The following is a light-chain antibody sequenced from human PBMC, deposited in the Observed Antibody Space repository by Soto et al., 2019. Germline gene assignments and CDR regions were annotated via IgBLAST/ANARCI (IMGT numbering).Light chain of an antibody. CDR3: QQYYSIPPT. Sequence: DIVMTQSPDSLAVSLGERATINCKSSQSILYNSNNKNYLAWYQQKPGQPPKLLIYWASTRESGVPDRVSGSGSATDFTLTISSLQAEDVAVYYCQQYYSIPPTFGQGTKLEIK. CDR2: WAS. CDR1: QSILYNSNNKNY. V-gene: IGKV4-1*01. J-gene: IGKJ2*01.